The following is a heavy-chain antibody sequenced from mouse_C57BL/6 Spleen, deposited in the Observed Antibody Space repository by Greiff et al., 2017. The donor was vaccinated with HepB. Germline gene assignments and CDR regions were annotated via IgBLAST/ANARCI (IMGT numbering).Heavy chain of an antibody. V-gene: IGHV5-17*01. D-gene: IGHD1-1*01. J-gene: IGHJ4*01. CDR3: ARNYYYGSSLYYYAMDY. CDR1: GFTFSDYG. Sequence: EVQVVESGGGLVKPGGSLKLSCAASGFTFSDYGMHWVRQAPEKGLEWVAYISSGSSTIYYADTVKGRFTISRDNAKNTLFLRMTSLRSEDTAMYYCARNYYYGSSLYYYAMDYWGQGTSGTVSS. CDR2: ISSGSSTI.